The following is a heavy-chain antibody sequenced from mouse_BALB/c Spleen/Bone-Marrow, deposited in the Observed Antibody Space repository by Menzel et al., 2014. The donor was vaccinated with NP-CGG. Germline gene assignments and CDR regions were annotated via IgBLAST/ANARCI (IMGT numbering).Heavy chain of an antibody. CDR2: TYPGDGDT. CDR3: ARTTMITTGGYYAMDY. Sequence: LVESGAELARPGASVKLSCKASGYTLTSYWMQWVKQRPGQGLEWIGATYPGDGDTRYTQKFKGKATLTADKSSSTAYMQLSSLASEDSAVYYCARTTMITTGGYYAMDYWGQGTSVTVSS. V-gene: IGHV1-87*01. CDR1: GYTLTSYW. J-gene: IGHJ4*01. D-gene: IGHD2-4*01.